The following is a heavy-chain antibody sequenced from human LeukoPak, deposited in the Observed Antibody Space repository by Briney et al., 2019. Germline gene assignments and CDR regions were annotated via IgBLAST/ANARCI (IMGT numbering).Heavy chain of an antibody. CDR3: AKLDDSSGDYYY. J-gene: IGHJ4*02. CDR2: IGSGGTT. D-gene: IGHD3-22*01. CDR1: GFAFSSYW. Sequence: GGSLRLSCAASGFAFSSYWMNWVRQAPGKGLEWVSGIGSGGTTYYTDSVKGRFTISRDNSKNTLYLQMNSLRADDTAVYYCAKLDDSSGDYYYWGQGTLVTVSS. V-gene: IGHV3-23*01.